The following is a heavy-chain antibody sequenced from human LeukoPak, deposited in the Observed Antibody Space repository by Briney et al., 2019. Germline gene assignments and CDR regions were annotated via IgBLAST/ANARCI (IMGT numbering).Heavy chain of an antibody. CDR2: ISASGDVT. CDR1: RFSFSAYP. CDR3: ARRGTPYSSSSYHYDYYYMDV. Sequence: GGSLRLSCEASRFSFSAYPMGWVRRAPGKGLEWVSGISASGDVTFHADPLKGRFTISRDNSKNTLYLQMDSLRAEGMAVYYCARRGTPYSSSSYHYDYYYMDVWGKGTTVTVSS. D-gene: IGHD6-6*01. J-gene: IGHJ6*03. V-gene: IGHV3-23*01.